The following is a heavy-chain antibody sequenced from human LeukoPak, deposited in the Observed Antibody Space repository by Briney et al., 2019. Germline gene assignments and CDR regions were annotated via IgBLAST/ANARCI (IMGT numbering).Heavy chain of an antibody. CDR1: GFTFGDYY. Sequence: GGSLRLSCAASGFTFGDYYMSWVRQAPGKGLEWVSAISGSGGSTYYADSVKGRFTISRDNSKNTLYLQMNSLRAEDTAVYYCAKDRNLVGATPLGWGQGTLVTVSS. D-gene: IGHD1-26*01. V-gene: IGHV3-23*01. CDR2: ISGSGGST. J-gene: IGHJ4*02. CDR3: AKDRNLVGATPLG.